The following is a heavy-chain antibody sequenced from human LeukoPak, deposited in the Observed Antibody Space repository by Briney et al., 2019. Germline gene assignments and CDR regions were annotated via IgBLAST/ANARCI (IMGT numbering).Heavy chain of an antibody. D-gene: IGHD5-24*01. CDR2: ISSSSSTI. CDR3: ARGAKDKMATIRGAFDY. V-gene: IGHV3-48*01. Sequence: GGSLRLSCAASGFTFRIYGMYWVRQAPGKGLEGVSYISSSSSTIYYADSVKGRFTISRDNAKNSLYLQMNSLRAEDTAVYYCARGAKDKMATIRGAFDYWGQGTLVTVSS. CDR1: GFTFRIYG. J-gene: IGHJ4*02.